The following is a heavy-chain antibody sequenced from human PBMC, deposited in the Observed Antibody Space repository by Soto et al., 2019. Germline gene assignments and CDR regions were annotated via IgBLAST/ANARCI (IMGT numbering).Heavy chain of an antibody. J-gene: IGHJ4*02. D-gene: IGHD6-6*01. CDR2: ISQSGNT. CDR1: SGSFSGYY. Sequence: SETLSLTCSIYSGSFSGYYWSWIRQPPGKGLEWIGEISQSGNTNYSPSLKSRVSISIDTSKKQFSLNLASVPAADTAVYYCARAPKVSGSSQTRPDFWGQGTLVTVSS. V-gene: IGHV4-34*01. CDR3: ARAPKVSGSSQTRPDF.